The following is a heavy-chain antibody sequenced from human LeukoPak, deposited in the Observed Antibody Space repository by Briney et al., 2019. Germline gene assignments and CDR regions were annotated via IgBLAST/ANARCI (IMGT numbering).Heavy chain of an antibody. D-gene: IGHD1-1*01. CDR2: INHSGST. CDR1: GGSFSGYY. V-gene: IGHV4-34*01. Sequence: SETLSLTCAVYGGSFSGYYWSWIRQPPGKGLEWIGEINHSGSTNYNPSLKSRVTISADTSKNQFSLKLSSVTAADTAVYYCASAPWTGGDYWGQGTLVTVSS. CDR3: ASAPWTGGDY. J-gene: IGHJ4*02.